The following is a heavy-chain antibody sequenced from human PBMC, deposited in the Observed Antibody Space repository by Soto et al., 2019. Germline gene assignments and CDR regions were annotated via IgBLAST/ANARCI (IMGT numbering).Heavy chain of an antibody. Sequence: GGSLRLSCAASGFTVSSNYMSLVRQAPGKGLEWVSVIYSGGSTYYADSVKGRFTISRDNSKNTLYLQMNSLRAEDTAVYYCARLIVGATPDYWGQGTLVTVSS. CDR2: IYSGGST. V-gene: IGHV3-53*01. CDR3: ARLIVGATPDY. D-gene: IGHD1-26*01. CDR1: GFTVSSNY. J-gene: IGHJ4*02.